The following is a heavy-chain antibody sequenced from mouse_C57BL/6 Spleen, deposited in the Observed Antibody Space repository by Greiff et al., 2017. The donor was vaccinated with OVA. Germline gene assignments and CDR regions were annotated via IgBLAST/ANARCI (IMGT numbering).Heavy chain of an antibody. CDR1: GYAFTNYL. CDR3: ARSTAQATYYYAMDY. CDR2: INPGSGGT. V-gene: IGHV1-54*01. D-gene: IGHD3-2*02. J-gene: IGHJ4*01. Sequence: VQVVESGAELVRPGTSVKVSCKASGYAFTNYLIEWVKQRPGQGLEWIGVINPGSGGTNYNEKFKGKATLTADKSSSTAYMQLSSLTSEDSAVYFCARSTAQATYYYAMDYWGQGTSGTVSS.